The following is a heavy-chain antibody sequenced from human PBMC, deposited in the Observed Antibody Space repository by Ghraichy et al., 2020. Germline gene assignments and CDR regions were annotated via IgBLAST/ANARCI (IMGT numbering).Heavy chain of an antibody. Sequence: SETLSLTCTVSGGSISSYYWSWIRQPPGKGLEWIGYIYYSGSTNYNPSLKSRVTISVDTSKNQFSLKLSSVTAAETAVYYGAREGSSSWYWFDPWGQGTLVTVSS. V-gene: IGHV4-59*01. CDR2: IYYSGST. CDR3: AREGSSSWYWFDP. CDR1: GGSISSYY. D-gene: IGHD6-13*01. J-gene: IGHJ5*02.